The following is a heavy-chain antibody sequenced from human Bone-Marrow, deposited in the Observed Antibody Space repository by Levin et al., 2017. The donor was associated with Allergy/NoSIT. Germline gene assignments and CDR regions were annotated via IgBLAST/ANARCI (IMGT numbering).Heavy chain of an antibody. J-gene: IGHJ5*02. Sequence: SVKVSCKASGFNFTAAALQWVRRGRGQQLEWIGWIVVGSGDTSYAQKFQERVTITRDMSTSTAYMELTRLTSEDTAVYYCAAGPYGSYPRRFAPWGQGTLVTVSS. CDR2: IVVGSGDT. CDR3: AAGPYGSYPRRFAP. CDR1: GFNFTAAA. D-gene: IGHD2-15*01. V-gene: IGHV1-58*01.